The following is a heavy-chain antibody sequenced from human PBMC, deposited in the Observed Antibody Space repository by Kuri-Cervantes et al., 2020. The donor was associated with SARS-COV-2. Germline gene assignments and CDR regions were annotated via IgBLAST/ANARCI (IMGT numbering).Heavy chain of an antibody. CDR1: GFTFDDCA. CDR2: ISGDGGST. CDR3: AREASISSTGAFDI. J-gene: IGHJ3*02. D-gene: IGHD6-6*01. Sequence: GESLKISCAASGFTFDDCAMHWVRQAPGKGLEWVSLISGDGGSTYYADSVKGRFTVSRENAKNSLYLQMNSLGAGDTAVYYCAREASISSTGAFDIWGQGTVVTVS. V-gene: IGHV3-43*02.